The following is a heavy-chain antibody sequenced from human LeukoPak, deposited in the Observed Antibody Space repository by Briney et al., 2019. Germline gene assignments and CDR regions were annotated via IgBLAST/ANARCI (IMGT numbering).Heavy chain of an antibody. J-gene: IGHJ5*02. CDR1: GDSFICYL. CDR3: ARRGSANWFDP. Sequence: NSSETLPLTCAVYGDSFICYLWSWIRQSPEKGVEWIGEINERESAKYNPSLRGQVTISVDTSKNQFSLNLMSMTAADTAVYYCARRGSANWFDPWGQGTLVTVSS. CDR2: INERESA. V-gene: IGHV4-34*01. D-gene: IGHD3-16*01.